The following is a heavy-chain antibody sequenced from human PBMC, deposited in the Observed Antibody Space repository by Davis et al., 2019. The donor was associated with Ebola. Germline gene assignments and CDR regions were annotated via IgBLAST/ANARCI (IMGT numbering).Heavy chain of an antibody. V-gene: IGHV1-2*02. D-gene: IGHD5-18*01. CDR1: GGTFSSYA. CDR2: INPNSGGT. J-gene: IGHJ3*02. CDR3: ARDVTDAFDI. Sequence: ASVKVSCKASGGTFSSYAISWVRQAPGQGLEWMGWINPNSGGTNYAQKFQGRVTMTRDTSISTAYMELSRLRSDDTAVYYCARDVTDAFDIWGQGTMVTVSS.